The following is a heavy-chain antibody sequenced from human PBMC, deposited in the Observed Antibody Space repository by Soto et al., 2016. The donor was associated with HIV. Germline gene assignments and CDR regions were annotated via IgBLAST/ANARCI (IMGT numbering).Heavy chain of an antibody. CDR1: GFNFDDYG. CDR3: ARDRAGSAIAEFFQY. V-gene: IGHV3-20*04. Sequence: EVQLVESGGGVVRPGGSLRPSCKVSGFNFDDYGMSWVRQGPGKGLEWVSGINWNGENTGYGDSVKGRFIISRDNAKKSLYLQMNSLRAEDTALYYCARDRAGSAIAEFFQYWGQGTPVIVSS. J-gene: IGHJ1*01. CDR2: INWNGENT. D-gene: IGHD3-10*01.